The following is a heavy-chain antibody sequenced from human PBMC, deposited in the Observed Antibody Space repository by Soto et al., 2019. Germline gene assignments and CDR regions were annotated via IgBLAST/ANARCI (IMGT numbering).Heavy chain of an antibody. J-gene: IGHJ4*02. CDR1: GYTFTSYA. CDR3: ARADYYYLDY. Sequence: QVQLVQSGAEVKKPGASVKVSCKASGYTFTSYAMHWVRQAPGQRLEWMGWINAGNGNTKYSQKFQGRVTITRDTTASTAYMELSSRSPDDTAAYYCARADYYYLDYWGQGALVTVSS. CDR2: INAGNGNT. D-gene: IGHD3-10*01. V-gene: IGHV1-3*01.